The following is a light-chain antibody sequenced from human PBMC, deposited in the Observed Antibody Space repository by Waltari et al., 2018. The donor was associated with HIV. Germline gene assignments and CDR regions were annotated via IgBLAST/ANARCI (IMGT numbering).Light chain of an antibody. V-gene: IGKV3-15*01. Sequence: ETVMTQSPATLSVSPGERVTLSCRASQSVSSNLAWYQQKPGQAPRLLTYGASTRATGIPARFSGSGSGTEFTLTISSLQSEDFAVYYCQHYNNWPPWTFGQGTKVEIK. CDR2: GAS. CDR3: QHYNNWPPWT. CDR1: QSVSSN. J-gene: IGKJ1*01.